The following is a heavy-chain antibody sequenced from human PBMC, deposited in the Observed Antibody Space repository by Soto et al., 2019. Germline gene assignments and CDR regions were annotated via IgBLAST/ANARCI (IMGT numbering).Heavy chain of an antibody. Sequence: GGSLRLSCSASRFTFSSYSMTWVRQAQGKGLEWVSYISGSSNSIYYADSVTGRFTISRDNSKNTLYLQMNSLRAEDTAVYYSAKEVTVTTSPFDPWGQGTLVTVSS. CDR1: RFTFSSYS. CDR3: AKEVTVTTSPFDP. J-gene: IGHJ5*02. CDR2: ISGSSNSI. V-gene: IGHV3-48*01. D-gene: IGHD4-4*01.